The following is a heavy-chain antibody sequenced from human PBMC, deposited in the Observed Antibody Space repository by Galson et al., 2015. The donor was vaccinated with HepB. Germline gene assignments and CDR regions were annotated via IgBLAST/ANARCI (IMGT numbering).Heavy chain of an antibody. CDR2: LSGSGDST. Sequence: SLRLSCAASGFTFTYYAMSWVRQAPGKGLEWVSALSGSGDSTFYADSVKGRFTISRDISKNTLYLQMNSLRAEDTAVYFCACTPEAKFRSYYYYYYYMDVWGKGTTVTVSS. D-gene: IGHD1-14*01. V-gene: IGHV3-23*01. CDR1: GFTFTYYA. J-gene: IGHJ6*03. CDR3: ACTPEAKFRSYYYYYYYMDV.